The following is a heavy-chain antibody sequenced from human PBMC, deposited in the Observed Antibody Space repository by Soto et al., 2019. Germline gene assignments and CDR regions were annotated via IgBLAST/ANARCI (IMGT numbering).Heavy chain of an antibody. J-gene: IGHJ4*02. Sequence: SETLSLTCTVSGGSISGYYWSWIRQPPGKGLEWIAYIHYSGSTNYNPSLKSRVTISVDTSKNQFSLKLRSVTAADTAVYYCARARYDSSGYYYFDYWGQGTLVTV. D-gene: IGHD3-22*01. V-gene: IGHV4-59*01. CDR3: ARARYDSSGYYYFDY. CDR2: IHYSGST. CDR1: GGSISGYY.